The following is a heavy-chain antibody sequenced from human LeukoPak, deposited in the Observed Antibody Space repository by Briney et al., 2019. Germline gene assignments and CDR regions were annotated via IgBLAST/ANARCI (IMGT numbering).Heavy chain of an antibody. Sequence: GASVKVSCKASGYTFTIYYMHWVRQAPGQGLEWMGIINPSGGSTSYAQKFQGRVTMTRDTSTSTVYMELRSLRSEDTAVYYCAREGVLAGDDSSFDYWGQGTLVTVSS. CDR1: GYTFTIYY. CDR2: INPSGGST. D-gene: IGHD3-9*01. V-gene: IGHV1-46*01. J-gene: IGHJ4*02. CDR3: AREGVLAGDDSSFDY.